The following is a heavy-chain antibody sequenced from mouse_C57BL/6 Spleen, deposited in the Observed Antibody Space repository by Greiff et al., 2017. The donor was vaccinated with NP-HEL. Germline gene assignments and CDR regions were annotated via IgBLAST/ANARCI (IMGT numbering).Heavy chain of an antibody. D-gene: IGHD1-3*01. V-gene: IGHV5S21*01. Sequence: EVKVEESGEGLVKPGGSLKLSCAASGFTFSSHAMSWVRQTPEKRLEWVAYISSGGDYIYYADTVKGRFTISRDNARNTLYLQMSSLKSEDTAMYYCTRGVARYWYFDVWGTGTTVTVSS. CDR3: TRGVARYWYFDV. CDR2: ISSGGDYI. CDR1: GFTFSSHA. J-gene: IGHJ1*03.